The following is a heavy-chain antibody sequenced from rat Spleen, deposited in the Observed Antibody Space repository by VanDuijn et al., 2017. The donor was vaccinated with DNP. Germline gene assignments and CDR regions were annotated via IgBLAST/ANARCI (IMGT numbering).Heavy chain of an antibody. J-gene: IGHJ4*01. CDR1: GFSLTSYH. V-gene: IGHV2-43*01. CDR2: IWTGGST. CDR3: ARRNYNYDVMDA. Sequence: QVQLKESGPGLVQPSQTLSLTCTVSGFSLTSYHVSWVRQPPGKGLEWMGVIWTGGSTAYNSLLKSRLSISRDTYKRQLFLKMSSLQTEDTATYYCARRNYNYDVMDAWGQGASVTVSS. D-gene: IGHD1-8*01.